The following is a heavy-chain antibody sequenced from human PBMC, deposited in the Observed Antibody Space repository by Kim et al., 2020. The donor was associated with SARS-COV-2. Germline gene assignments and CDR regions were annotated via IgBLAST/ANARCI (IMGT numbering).Heavy chain of an antibody. J-gene: IGHJ4*02. D-gene: IGHD1-26*01. CDR2: IYTYGAT. V-gene: IGHV3-53*01. CDR1: GFRVSNNY. Sequence: GGSLRLSCAVSGFRVSNNYMNWVRQAPGKGLEWVSIIYTYGATHYADSVKGRFTISRDNSKNTLYLQMDSLRAEDTALYYCAGEQGWDGSTFSKDYWGQGTLVTVSS. CDR3: AGEQGWDGSTFSKDY.